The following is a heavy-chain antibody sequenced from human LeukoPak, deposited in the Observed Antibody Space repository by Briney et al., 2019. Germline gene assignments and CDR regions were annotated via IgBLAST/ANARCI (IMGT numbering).Heavy chain of an antibody. V-gene: IGHV3-30-3*01. CDR2: TSYDGNNN. J-gene: IGHJ6*02. Sequence: GGALRLSCSASGFSFYNYALHWGRQGPGHGLEGVAVTSYDGNNNFYADSVKGRFTISRDNSKNTLNLQMSSVRPEDTAVYYCARVDTRGWLIYGMDVWGQGTTVTVSS. D-gene: IGHD6-19*01. CDR3: ARVDTRGWLIYGMDV. CDR1: GFSFYNYA.